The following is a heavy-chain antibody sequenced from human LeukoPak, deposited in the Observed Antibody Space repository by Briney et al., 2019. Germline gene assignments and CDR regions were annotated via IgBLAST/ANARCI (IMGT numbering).Heavy chain of an antibody. CDR2: INPNSGGT. V-gene: IGHV1-2*04. CDR3: ARAPDDSSGYYSYYFDY. D-gene: IGHD3-22*01. Sequence: ASVKVSCKASGYTFTGYYMHWVRQAPGQGLEWMGWINPNSGGTNYAQKFRGWVTMTRDTSISTAYMELSRLRSDDTAVYYCARAPDDSSGYYSYYFDYWGQGTLVTVSS. J-gene: IGHJ4*02. CDR1: GYTFTGYY.